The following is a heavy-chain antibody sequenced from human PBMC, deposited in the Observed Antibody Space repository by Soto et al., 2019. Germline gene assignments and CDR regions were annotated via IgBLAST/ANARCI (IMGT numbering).Heavy chain of an antibody. D-gene: IGHD6-19*01. CDR2: ISGNGNSA. J-gene: IGHJ4*02. V-gene: IGHV3-23*01. CDR3: GKEGRGSGWSVCNF. CDR1: GFTFRDYA. Sequence: QPGGSLRLSCAASGFTFRDYAMNWVRQAPGKGLEWVADISGNGNSARHADSVKGRFTISRDNSQNTLYLHMNSLRVDDTAVYYCGKEGRGSGWSVCNFWGQGTLVTVSS.